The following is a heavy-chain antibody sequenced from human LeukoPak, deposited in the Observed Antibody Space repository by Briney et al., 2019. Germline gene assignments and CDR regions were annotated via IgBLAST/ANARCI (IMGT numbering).Heavy chain of an antibody. J-gene: IGHJ3*02. Sequence: SETLSLTCTVSGGSVSRGSYYWSWTRQPPGKGLEWIGYIYYSGSTNYNPSLKSRVTISVDTSKNQFSLKLSSVTAADTAVYYCARRLNSGSYSLDAFDIWGQGTMVTVSS. CDR2: IYYSGST. CDR1: GGSVSRGSYY. CDR3: ARRLNSGSYSLDAFDI. V-gene: IGHV4-61*01. D-gene: IGHD1-26*01.